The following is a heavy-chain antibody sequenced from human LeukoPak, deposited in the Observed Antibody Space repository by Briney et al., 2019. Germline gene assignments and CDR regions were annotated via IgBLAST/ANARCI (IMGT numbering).Heavy chain of an antibody. J-gene: IGHJ5*02. Sequence: SETLSLTCTVSGGSISSYYWSWIRQPPGKGLEWIGYIYYSGSTNYNPSLKSRVPISVDTSKNQFSLKLSSVTAADTAVYYCARTTGWFHPWGQGTLVTVSS. CDR3: ARTTGWFHP. CDR1: GGSISSYY. V-gene: IGHV4-59*08. D-gene: IGHD1-1*01. CDR2: IYYSGST.